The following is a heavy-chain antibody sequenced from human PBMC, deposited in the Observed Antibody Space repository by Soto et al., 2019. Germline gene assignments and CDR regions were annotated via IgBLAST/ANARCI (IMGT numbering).Heavy chain of an antibody. Sequence: ASVKVSCKASGYTFTGYYMHWVRQAPGQGLTWMGWINPNSGGTNDAQKFQGRVTMTRDTSISTAYMELSRLRSDDTAVYYCARGVVVVAATRYGMDVWGPGTTVTVSS. CDR3: ARGVVVVAATRYGMDV. CDR1: GYTFTGYY. V-gene: IGHV1-2*02. CDR2: INPNSGGT. J-gene: IGHJ6*02. D-gene: IGHD2-15*01.